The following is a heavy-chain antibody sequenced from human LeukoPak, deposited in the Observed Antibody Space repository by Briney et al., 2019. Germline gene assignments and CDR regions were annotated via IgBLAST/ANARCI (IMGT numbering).Heavy chain of an antibody. D-gene: IGHD3-16*02. CDR3: GRGVSSAFDS. CDR1: GDSLSRNGIA. CDR2: TYYSSKWFI. Sequence: SQPLSLTCAISGDSLSRNGIAWNWIRQSPSRGLEWLGRTYYSSKWFIDYAVSVRSRITINSDTSKSQFSLQLNSVTPEDTAVYYCGRGVSSAFDSWGQGTLVTISS. V-gene: IGHV6-1*01. J-gene: IGHJ4*02.